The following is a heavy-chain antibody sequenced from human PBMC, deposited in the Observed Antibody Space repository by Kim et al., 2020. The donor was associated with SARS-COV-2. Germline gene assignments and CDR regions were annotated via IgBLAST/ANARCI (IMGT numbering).Heavy chain of an antibody. CDR1: GGSISSSSYY. CDR3: AGEKSSSWWGARANWFDP. V-gene: IGHV4-39*07. J-gene: IGHJ5*02. Sequence: SETLSLTCTVSGGSISSSSYYWGWIRQPPGKGLEWIGSIYYSGSTYYNPSLKSRVTISVDTSKNQFSLKLSSVTAADTAVYYCAGEKSSSWWGARANWFDPWGQGTLVTVSS. D-gene: IGHD6-13*01. CDR2: IYYSGST.